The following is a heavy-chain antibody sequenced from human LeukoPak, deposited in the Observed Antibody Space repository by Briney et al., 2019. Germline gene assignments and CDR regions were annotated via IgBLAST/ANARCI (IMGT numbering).Heavy chain of an antibody. Sequence: GGSPRLSCAASGFTFSSYSMNWVRQAPGKGLEWVSSISISSSYIYYADSVKGRFTMSRDNAKNSLYLQMNSLRAEDTAVYYCARDGSSMGTNFDYWGQGTLVTVSS. D-gene: IGHD1-7*01. J-gene: IGHJ4*02. CDR3: ARDGSSMGTNFDY. V-gene: IGHV3-21*01. CDR1: GFTFSSYS. CDR2: ISISSSYI.